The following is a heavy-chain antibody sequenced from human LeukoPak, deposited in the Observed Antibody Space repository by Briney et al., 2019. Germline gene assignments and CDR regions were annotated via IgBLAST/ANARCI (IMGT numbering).Heavy chain of an antibody. V-gene: IGHV4-31*03. J-gene: IGHJ4*02. CDR3: ARDARIAAAGFSRGVDY. Sequence: SETLSLTCTVPGGSISSGGYYWSWIRQHPGKGLEWIGYIYYSGSTYYNPSLKSRVTISVDTSKSQFSLKLSSVTAADTAVYYCARDARIAAAGFSRGVDYWGQGTLVTVSS. D-gene: IGHD6-13*01. CDR2: IYYSGST. CDR1: GGSISSGGYY.